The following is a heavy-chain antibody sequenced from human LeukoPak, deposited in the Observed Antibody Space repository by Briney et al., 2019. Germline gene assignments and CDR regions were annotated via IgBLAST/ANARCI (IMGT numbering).Heavy chain of an antibody. Sequence: PGGSLRLSCAASGFTFSSYGMHWVRQAPGKGLEWVAFIRYDGSNKYYADSVKGRFTISRDNSKNTLYLQMNSLRAEDTAVCYCAKGDNYDSSGYYRNGYFDYWGQGTLVTVSS. J-gene: IGHJ4*02. CDR3: AKGDNYDSSGYYRNGYFDY. CDR1: GFTFSSYG. CDR2: IRYDGSNK. D-gene: IGHD3-22*01. V-gene: IGHV3-30*02.